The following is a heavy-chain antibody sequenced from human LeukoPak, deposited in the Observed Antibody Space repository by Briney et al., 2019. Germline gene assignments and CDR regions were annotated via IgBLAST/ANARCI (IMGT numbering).Heavy chain of an antibody. CDR3: ARQERSQFDY. Sequence: ASVKVSCKASGYTFTGYYLHWVRQAPGQGLEWMGWINPHSGVTTFPQKFQGRVTMTMDTSISTTYMELSRLRSDDTAVYYCARQERSQFDYWGQGTLVTVSS. CDR2: INPHSGVT. CDR1: GYTFTGYY. J-gene: IGHJ4*02. V-gene: IGHV1-2*02.